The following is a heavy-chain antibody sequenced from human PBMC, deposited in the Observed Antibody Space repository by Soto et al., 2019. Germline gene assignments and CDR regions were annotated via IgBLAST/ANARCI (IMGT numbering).Heavy chain of an antibody. Sequence: GGSLRLSCAASGFTFSSYSMNWVRQAPGKGLEWVSSISSSSSYIYYADSVKGRFTISRDNAKNSLYLQMNSLRAEDTTVYYCARGGDYYGSGSYFDLDYWGQGTLVTVSS. CDR3: ARGGDYYGSGSYFDLDY. J-gene: IGHJ4*02. CDR1: GFTFSSYS. CDR2: ISSSSSYI. V-gene: IGHV3-21*01. D-gene: IGHD3-10*01.